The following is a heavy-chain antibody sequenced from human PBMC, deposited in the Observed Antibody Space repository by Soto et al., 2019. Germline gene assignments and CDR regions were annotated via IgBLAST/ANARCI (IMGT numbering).Heavy chain of an antibody. Sequence: SETLSLTCTVSGGSISSYYWSWIRQPAGKGLEWIGRIYTSGSTNYNPSLKSRVTMSVDTSKNQFSLKLSSVTAADTAVYYCARWGYGSGSYPHFDYWGQGTLVTSPQ. CDR2: IYTSGST. D-gene: IGHD3-10*01. J-gene: IGHJ4*02. V-gene: IGHV4-4*07. CDR3: ARWGYGSGSYPHFDY. CDR1: GGSISSYY.